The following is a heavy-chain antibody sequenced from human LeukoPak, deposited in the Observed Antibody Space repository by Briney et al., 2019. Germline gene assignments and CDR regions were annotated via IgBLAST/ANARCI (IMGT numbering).Heavy chain of an antibody. CDR1: GGPISSSSYY. J-gene: IGHJ4*02. D-gene: IGHD6-19*01. CDR2: TYYSGST. Sequence: SETLSLTCTVSGGPISSSSYYWGWIRQPPGKGLEWIGSTYYSGSTYYNPSLKSRVTISVDTSKKQFSLKLSSVTAADTAVYYCARASSGWYDWGQGTLVTVSS. CDR3: ARASSGWYD. V-gene: IGHV4-39*01.